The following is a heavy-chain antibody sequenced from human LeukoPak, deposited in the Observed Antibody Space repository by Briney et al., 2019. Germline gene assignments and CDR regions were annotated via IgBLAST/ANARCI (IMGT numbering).Heavy chain of an antibody. Sequence: SETLSLTCAVYGGSFSGYYWSWIRQPPGKGLEWIGEINHSGSTNYNPSLKSRVTISVDTSKNQFSLKLSSVTAADTAVYYCARGQDGPFDYWGQGTLDTVSS. V-gene: IGHV4-34*01. CDR2: INHSGST. J-gene: IGHJ4*02. CDR1: GGSFSGYY. CDR3: ARGQDGPFDY.